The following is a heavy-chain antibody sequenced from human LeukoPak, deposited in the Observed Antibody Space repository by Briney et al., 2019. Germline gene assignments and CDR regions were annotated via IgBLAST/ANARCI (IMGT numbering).Heavy chain of an antibody. Sequence: GGSLRLSCAASGLTFSSDWISWVRQGPGKGLEWLSYINIGGTNTHYADSVKGRFTISRDNAKKSLYLEMNNLRVEDTAVYYCATDGAGFDTWGQGVLVTVSS. J-gene: IGHJ5*02. CDR1: GLTFSSDW. V-gene: IGHV3-48*03. CDR2: INIGGTNT. CDR3: ATDGAGFDT.